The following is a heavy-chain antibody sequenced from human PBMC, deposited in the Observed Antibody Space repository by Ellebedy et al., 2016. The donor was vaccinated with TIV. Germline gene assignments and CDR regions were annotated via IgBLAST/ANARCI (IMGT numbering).Heavy chain of an antibody. V-gene: IGHV4-31*02. CDR3: ARDLREVGAIDY. CDR2: IYYSGSS. D-gene: IGHD1-26*01. CDR1: GFTFDAYA. Sequence: LRLSCTASGFTFDAYAMHWIRQHPGKGLEWIGYIYYSGSSYYNPSLKSRVTIAVDTSKNQFSLNLSSVTAADTAVYYCARDLREVGAIDYWGQGTLVTVSS. J-gene: IGHJ4*02.